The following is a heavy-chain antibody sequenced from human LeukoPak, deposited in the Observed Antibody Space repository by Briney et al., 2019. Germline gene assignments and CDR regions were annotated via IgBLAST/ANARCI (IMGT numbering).Heavy chain of an antibody. CDR3: ARVRGDTAMVDDAFDI. J-gene: IGHJ3*02. V-gene: IGHV1-69*04. CDR2: IIPILGIA. Sequence: PGSSVKVSCKASGGTFSSYAISWVRQAPGQGLEWMGRIIPILGIANYAQKFQGRVTITADKSTSTAYMELSSLRSEDTAVYYCARVRGDTAMVDDAFDIWGQGTMVTVSS. D-gene: IGHD5-18*01. CDR1: GGTFSSYA.